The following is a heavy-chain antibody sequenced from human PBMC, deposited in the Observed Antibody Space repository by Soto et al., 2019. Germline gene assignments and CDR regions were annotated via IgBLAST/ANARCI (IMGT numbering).Heavy chain of an antibody. CDR1: RFTFSRYA. Sequence: EVQLLESGGGLVQPGGSLRLSCAASRFTFSRYAMSWVRQAPGKGLEWVSAIGGSGDSTFYADSVKGRFTISRDNSKNTLYLQMNTLRAEDTAVYYCAKGMSGSYSYNWFDPWGRGTLVTVSS. CDR2: IGGSGDST. D-gene: IGHD1-26*01. J-gene: IGHJ5*02. V-gene: IGHV3-23*01. CDR3: AKGMSGSYSYNWFDP.